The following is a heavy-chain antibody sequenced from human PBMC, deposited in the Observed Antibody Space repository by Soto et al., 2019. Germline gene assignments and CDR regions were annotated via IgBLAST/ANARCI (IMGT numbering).Heavy chain of an antibody. CDR1: GGTFSNYP. J-gene: IGHJ2*01. Sequence: QVQLVQSGAEVKKPGSSVKVSCKASGGTFSNYPISWVRQAPGQGLEWMGGIIPIFGTVNYAQKFQGRVTITADESTSTAYMELSSLRSDDTAVYYCARGNHRWLQLWYFDLWGRGTLGTVSS. V-gene: IGHV1-69*12. CDR2: IIPIFGTV. CDR3: ARGNHRWLQLWYFDL. D-gene: IGHD5-12*01.